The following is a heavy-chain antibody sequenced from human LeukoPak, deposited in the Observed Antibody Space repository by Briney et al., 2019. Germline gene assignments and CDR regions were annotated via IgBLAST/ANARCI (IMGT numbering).Heavy chain of an antibody. CDR1: GGSISSGGYY. J-gene: IGHJ4*02. D-gene: IGHD1-1*01. Sequence: SETLSLTCTVSGGSISSGGYYWSWIRQHPGKGLEWIGYIYYSGSTYYNPSLRRRVAISLETSKNQFSLKVMYLTAADTAVYYCARGIRTGYGYWGQGTLVTVSS. V-gene: IGHV4-31*03. CDR3: ARGIRTGYGY. CDR2: IYYSGST.